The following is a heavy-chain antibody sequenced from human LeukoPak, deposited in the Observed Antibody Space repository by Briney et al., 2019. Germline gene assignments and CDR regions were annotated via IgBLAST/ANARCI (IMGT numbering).Heavy chain of an antibody. J-gene: IGHJ4*02. CDR2: ISYDGSNK. CDR1: GFTFSSYG. Sequence: GGSLRLSCAASGFTFSSYGMHWVRQAPGKGLEWVAVISYDGSNKYYADSVKGRFTISRDNSKNTVYLQMESLRAVDTAVYYCAQDFHYWGQGTLVTVSS. V-gene: IGHV3-30*18. CDR3: AQDFHY.